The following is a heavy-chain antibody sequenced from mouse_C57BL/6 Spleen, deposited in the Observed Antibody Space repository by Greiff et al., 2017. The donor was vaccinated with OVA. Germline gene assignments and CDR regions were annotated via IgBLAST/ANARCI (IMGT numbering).Heavy chain of an antibody. CDR3: ARESTYLSWLAY. D-gene: IGHD2-1*01. CDR2: INPSTGGT. J-gene: IGHJ3*01. V-gene: IGHV1-53*01. CDR1: GYTFTSYG. Sequence: QVQLKQPGTELVKPGASVKLSCKASGYTFTSYGMHWVKQRPGQGLEWIGNINPSTGGTNYNEKFKSKATLTVDKSSSTAYMQLSSLTSEASAVYYCARESTYLSWLAYWGHGTLVTVSA.